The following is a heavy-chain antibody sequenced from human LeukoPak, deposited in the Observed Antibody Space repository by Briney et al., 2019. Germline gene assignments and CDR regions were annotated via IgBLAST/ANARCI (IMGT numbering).Heavy chain of an antibody. CDR1: GYTFTGYC. Sequence: ASVKVSCKASGYTFTGYCMHWVRQAPGQGLEWMGWINPNSGGTNYAQKFQGRVTMTRDTSISTAYMELSRLRSDDTAVYYCARVFCTSCVDAFDIWGQGTMVTVSS. V-gene: IGHV1-2*02. CDR3: ARVFCTSCVDAFDI. CDR2: INPNSGGT. D-gene: IGHD2-2*01. J-gene: IGHJ3*02.